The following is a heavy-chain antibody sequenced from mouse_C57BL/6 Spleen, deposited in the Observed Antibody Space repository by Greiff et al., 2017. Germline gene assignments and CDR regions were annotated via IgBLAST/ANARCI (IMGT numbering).Heavy chain of an antibody. Sequence: VHLVESGPGLVAPSQSLSITCTVSGFSLTSYAISWVRQPPGKGLEWLGVIWTGGGTNYNSALKSRLSISKDNSKSQVFLKMNSLQTDDTARYYCAKFITTVVAGDYAMDYWGQGTSVTVSS. D-gene: IGHD1-1*01. V-gene: IGHV2-9-1*01. J-gene: IGHJ4*01. CDR2: IWTGGGT. CDR3: AKFITTVVAGDYAMDY. CDR1: GFSLTSYA.